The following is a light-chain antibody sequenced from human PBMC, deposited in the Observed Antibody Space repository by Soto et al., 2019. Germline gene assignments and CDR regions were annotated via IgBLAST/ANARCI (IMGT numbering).Light chain of an antibody. CDR2: GAS. Sequence: DLQMTQSPSPLSASVGDRVTISCRTNRTIGTYLNWYQHRPGKPPTLLIYGASTLQRGVPSRFSGSGSRTDFTLVISSLQPEDFVTYYCQQSYSAPWMFGPGTRVDVK. CDR3: QQSYSAPWM. J-gene: IGKJ1*01. V-gene: IGKV1-39*01. CDR1: RTIGTY.